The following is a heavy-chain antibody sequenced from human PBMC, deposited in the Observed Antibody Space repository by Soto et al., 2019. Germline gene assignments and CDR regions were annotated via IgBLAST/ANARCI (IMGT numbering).Heavy chain of an antibody. Sequence: ASVKVSCKASGYTFTSYAMHWVRQAPGQRLEWMGWINAGNGNTKYSQKFQGRVTITRDTSASTAYMELSSLRSEDTAVYYCARGSLGQQLDLYGMDVWGQATTVTVSS. CDR3: ARGSLGQQLDLYGMDV. CDR1: GYTFTSYA. V-gene: IGHV1-3*01. J-gene: IGHJ6*02. CDR2: INAGNGNT. D-gene: IGHD6-13*01.